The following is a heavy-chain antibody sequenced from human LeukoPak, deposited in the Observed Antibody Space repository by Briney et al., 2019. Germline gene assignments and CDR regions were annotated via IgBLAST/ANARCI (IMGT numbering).Heavy chain of an antibody. CDR3: AREGRYCSGGSCLDY. CDR2: IYYSGST. CDR1: GGSVSSGSYY. V-gene: IGHV4-61*01. J-gene: IGHJ4*02. D-gene: IGHD2-15*01. Sequence: SETLSLTCTVSGGSVSSGSYYWSWIRQPPGKGLEWIEYIYYSGSTNYNPSLKSRVTISVDTSKNQFSLRLSSVTAADTAVYYCAREGRYCSGGSCLDYWGQGTLVTVSS.